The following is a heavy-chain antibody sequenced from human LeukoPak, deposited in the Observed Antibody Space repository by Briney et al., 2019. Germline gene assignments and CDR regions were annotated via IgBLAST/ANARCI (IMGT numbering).Heavy chain of an antibody. CDR1: GFTFSSYE. CDR2: IDSSGSTI. D-gene: IGHD3-9*01. Sequence: GGSLRLSCAASGFTFSSYEMNWVRQAPGKGLEWVSYIDSSGSTIHYADSVKGRFTISRDNAKNSLYLQMNSLRAEDTAVYYCARQRGDILTGYYMPRGFDYWGQGTLVTVSS. J-gene: IGHJ4*02. V-gene: IGHV3-48*03. CDR3: ARQRGDILTGYYMPRGFDY.